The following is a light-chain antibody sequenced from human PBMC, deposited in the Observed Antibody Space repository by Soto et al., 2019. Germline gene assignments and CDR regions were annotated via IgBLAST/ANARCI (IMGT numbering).Light chain of an antibody. CDR1: QSVRSSY. Sequence: EIVLTQSPGTLSLSPGERATLACRASQSVRSSYLDWYQQKPGQAPRLLLYGASSRATGIPDRFSGSGSGTDFTLTISRLEPEDFAVYYCQQYGRSLFTFGPGTKVDIK. V-gene: IGKV3-20*01. J-gene: IGKJ3*01. CDR3: QQYGRSLFT. CDR2: GAS.